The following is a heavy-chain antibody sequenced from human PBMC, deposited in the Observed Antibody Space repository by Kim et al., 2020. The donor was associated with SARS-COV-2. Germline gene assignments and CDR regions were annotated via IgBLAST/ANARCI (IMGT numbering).Heavy chain of an antibody. D-gene: IGHD3-10*01. CDR1: GGSFSGYY. J-gene: IGHJ4*02. CDR2: INHSGST. V-gene: IGHV4-34*01. CDR3: ARVFNYYGSGSQSLDY. Sequence: SETLSLTCAVYGGSFSGYYWSWIRQPPGKGLEWIGEINHSGSTNYNPSLKSRVTISVDTSKNQFSLKLSSVTAADTAVYYCARVFNYYGSGSQSLDYWGQGTLVTVSS.